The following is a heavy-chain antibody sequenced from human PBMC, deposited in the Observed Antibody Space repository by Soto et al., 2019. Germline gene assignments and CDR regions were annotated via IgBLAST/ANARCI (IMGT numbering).Heavy chain of an antibody. CDR3: AREVVAYCGGDCSLDY. J-gene: IGHJ4*02. CDR1: GYTFTSYG. CDR2: ISAYNGNT. D-gene: IGHD2-21*02. V-gene: IGHV1-18*01. Sequence: ASVKVSCKASGYTFTSYGISWVRQAPGQGLEWMGWISAYNGNTNYAQKLQGRVTMTTDTSTSTAYMELRSLRSDDTAVYYCAREVVAYCGGDCSLDYWGQGTLVTVSS.